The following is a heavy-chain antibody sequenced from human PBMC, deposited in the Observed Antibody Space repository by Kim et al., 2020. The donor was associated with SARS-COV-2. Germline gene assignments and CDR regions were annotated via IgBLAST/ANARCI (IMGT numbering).Heavy chain of an antibody. J-gene: IGHJ1*01. Sequence: DSVKGRLSMSRDNAKNTMYLQMNSLRAEDTAVYYCVRDDYFRRWGQGTLVTVSS. CDR3: VRDDYFRR. V-gene: IGHV3-74*01.